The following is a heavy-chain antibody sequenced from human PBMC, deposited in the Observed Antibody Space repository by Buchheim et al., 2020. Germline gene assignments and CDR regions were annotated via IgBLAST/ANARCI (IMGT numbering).Heavy chain of an antibody. CDR1: GFTFSSYA. J-gene: IGHJ6*02. V-gene: IGHV3-23*01. Sequence: EVQLLESGGGLVQPGGSLRLSCAASGFTFSSYAMSWVRQAPGKGLEWVSAISGSCGSTYYADSVKGRFTISRDNSKNKLYLQMNSLRAEDTAVYYCAKAGGGSGRGARAVRYDGMDVWGQGTT. CDR2: ISGSCGST. D-gene: IGHD3-10*01. CDR3: AKAGGGSGRGARAVRYDGMDV.